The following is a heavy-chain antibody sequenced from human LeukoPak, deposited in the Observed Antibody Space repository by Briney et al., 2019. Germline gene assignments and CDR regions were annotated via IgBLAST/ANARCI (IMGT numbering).Heavy chain of an antibody. V-gene: IGHV7-4-1*02. D-gene: IGHD3-22*01. CDR1: GYTFTSYP. CDR2: INTNSKNP. Sequence: ASVKVSCKASGYTFTSYPMNWVRQAPGQGLELMGWINTNSKNPTYAQGFTGRFVFSLDTSVSTAYLQITSLKSEDTAVYYCARDPSPFYYDSSGYYYDYWGQGTLVTVSS. J-gene: IGHJ4*02. CDR3: ARDPSPFYYDSSGYYYDY.